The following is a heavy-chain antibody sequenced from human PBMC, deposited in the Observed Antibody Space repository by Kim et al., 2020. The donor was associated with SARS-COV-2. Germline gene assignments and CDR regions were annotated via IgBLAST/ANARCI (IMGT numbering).Heavy chain of an antibody. CDR3: ARDHGDYYYYYGMDV. Sequence: GGSLRLSCAASGFTFSSYGMHWVRQAPGKGLEWVAVISYDGSNKYYADSVKGRFTISRDNSKNTLYLQMNSLRAEDTAVYYCARDHGDYYYYYGMDVWGQGTTVTAS. CDR1: GFTFSSYG. J-gene: IGHJ6*02. CDR2: ISYDGSNK. V-gene: IGHV3-33*05. D-gene: IGHD2-21*02.